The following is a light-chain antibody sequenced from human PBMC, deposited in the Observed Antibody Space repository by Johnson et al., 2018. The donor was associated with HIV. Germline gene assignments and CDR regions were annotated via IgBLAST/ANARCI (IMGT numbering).Light chain of an antibody. CDR1: TSNIGNNY. CDR2: EKN. CDR3: VTWDSSLGAHYV. Sequence: QSMLTQPPSVSAAPGQKVTISCSGSTSNIGNNYVSWYQQLPGTAPKLLIYEKNKRPSGIPDRFSASKSGTSATLDITGLQTGDEADYYCVTWDSSLGAHYVFGTGTKVTVL. J-gene: IGLJ1*01. V-gene: IGLV1-51*02.